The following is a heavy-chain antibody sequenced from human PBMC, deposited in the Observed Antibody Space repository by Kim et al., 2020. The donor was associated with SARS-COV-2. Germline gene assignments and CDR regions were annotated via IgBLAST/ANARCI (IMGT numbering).Heavy chain of an antibody. Sequence: ASVKVSCKASGYTFTGYYMHWVRQAPGQGLEWMGWINPNSGGTNYAQKFQGRVTMTRDTSISTAYMELSRLRSDDTAVYYCAREDTAMVTQVDYWGQGTLVTVSS. CDR1: GYTFTGYY. CDR3: AREDTAMVTQVDY. J-gene: IGHJ4*02. V-gene: IGHV1-2*02. CDR2: INPNSGGT. D-gene: IGHD5-18*01.